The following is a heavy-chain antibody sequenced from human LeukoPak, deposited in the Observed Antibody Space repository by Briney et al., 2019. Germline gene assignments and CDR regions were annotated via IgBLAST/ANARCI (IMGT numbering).Heavy chain of an antibody. D-gene: IGHD6-6*01. CDR1: GGSFSSSSYY. V-gene: IGHV4-39*02. CDR2: IYYSGST. Sequence: SETLSLTCTVSGGSFSSSSYYWGWIRQPPGKGLEWIGSIYYSGSTYYNPSLKSRVTISVDTSKNQFSLKLSSVTAADTAVYYCARDELGYSSSSWGQGTLVTVSS. J-gene: IGHJ5*02. CDR3: ARDELGYSSSS.